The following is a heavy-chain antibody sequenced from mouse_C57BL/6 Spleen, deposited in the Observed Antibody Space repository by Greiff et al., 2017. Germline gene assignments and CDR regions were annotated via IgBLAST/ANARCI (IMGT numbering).Heavy chain of an antibody. V-gene: IGHV1-81*01. D-gene: IGHD2-1*01. CDR3: ARDSTPFAY. Sequence: VQLQQSGAELARPGASVKLSCKASGYTFTSYGISWVKQRTGQGLEWIGEIYPRSGNTYYNEKFKGKATLTADKSSSTAYMELRSLTSEDSAGYFCARDSTPFAYWGQGTLVTVSA. CDR1: GYTFTSYG. CDR2: IYPRSGNT. J-gene: IGHJ3*01.